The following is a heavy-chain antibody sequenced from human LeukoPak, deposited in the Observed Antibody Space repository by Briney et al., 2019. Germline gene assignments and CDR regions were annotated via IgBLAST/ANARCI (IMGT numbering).Heavy chain of an antibody. CDR1: GYTLTELS. CDR3: ATTPWGIAARASYYFDY. J-gene: IGHJ4*02. V-gene: IGHV1-24*01. CDR2: FDPEDGET. D-gene: IGHD6-6*01. Sequence: ASVKVSCKVSGYTLTELSMHWVRQAPGKGLEWMGGFDPEDGETIYAQKFQGRVTMTEDTSTDTAYMELSSLRSEDTAVYYCATTPWGIAARASYYFDYWGQGTLVTVSS.